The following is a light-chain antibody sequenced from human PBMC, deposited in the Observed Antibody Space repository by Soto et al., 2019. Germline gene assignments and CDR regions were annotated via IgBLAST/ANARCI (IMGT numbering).Light chain of an antibody. CDR3: MQALQTPWT. V-gene: IGKV2-28*01. Sequence: DTVMTQSPLSLPVTPGEPASISCRSSQSLLHSNGYNYLDWYLQKPGQSPQLLIYLGSNRASGVPARFSGSGSGTDFTLKISRVEAEDVGVYYCMQALQTPWTFGQGTKVDIK. CDR2: LGS. J-gene: IGKJ1*01. CDR1: QSLLHSNGYNY.